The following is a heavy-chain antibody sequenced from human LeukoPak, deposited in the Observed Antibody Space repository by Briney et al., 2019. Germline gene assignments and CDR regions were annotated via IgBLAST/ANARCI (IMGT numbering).Heavy chain of an antibody. CDR2: ISSSSSTI. CDR3: AKARLGYSGSYYLDY. CDR1: GFTFSSYS. V-gene: IGHV3-48*01. J-gene: IGHJ4*02. Sequence: PGGSLRLSCAASGFTFSSYSMNWVRQAPGKGLEWVSYISSSSSTIYYADSVKGRFTISRDNSKNTLYLQMNSLRAEDTAVYYCAKARLGYSGSYYLDYWGQGTLVTVSS. D-gene: IGHD1-26*01.